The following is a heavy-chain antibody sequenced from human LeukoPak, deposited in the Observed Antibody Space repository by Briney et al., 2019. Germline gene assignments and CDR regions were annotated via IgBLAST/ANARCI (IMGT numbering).Heavy chain of an antibody. Sequence: SGTLSLTCTVSGGSISSSSYYWGWIRQPPGKGLEWIGSIYYSGSTYYNPSLKSRVTISVDTSKNQFSLKLSSVTAADTAVYYCARPYSSSWSNFDYWGQGTLVTVSS. CDR2: IYYSGST. CDR3: ARPYSSSWSNFDY. D-gene: IGHD6-13*01. V-gene: IGHV4-39*01. J-gene: IGHJ4*02. CDR1: GGSISSSSYY.